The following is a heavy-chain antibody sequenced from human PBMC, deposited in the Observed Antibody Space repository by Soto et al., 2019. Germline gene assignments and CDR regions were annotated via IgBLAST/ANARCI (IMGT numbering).Heavy chain of an antibody. CDR3: AKDMKWGGMTTIHYFDS. Sequence: GGSLRLSCVASGFTVDDYAMHWVRQAPGKGLGWVSGISANGDTIDYADSVKGRFTISRGNAKNSLFLQMNSLRPEDTALYYCAKDMKWGGMTTIHYFDSWGQGTQVTVSS. V-gene: IGHV3-9*01. J-gene: IGHJ4*02. CDR1: GFTVDDYA. D-gene: IGHD4-17*01. CDR2: ISANGDTI.